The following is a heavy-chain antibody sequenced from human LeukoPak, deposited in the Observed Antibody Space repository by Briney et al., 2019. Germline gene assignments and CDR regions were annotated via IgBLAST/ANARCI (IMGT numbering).Heavy chain of an antibody. V-gene: IGHV1-18*01. CDR3: ARDLYASGWSLYFDY. CDR1: GYTFTSYG. Sequence: GASVKVSCKASGYTFTSYGISWVRQAPGQGLEWMGWISAYNGNTNYAQKLQGRVTMTTDTSTSTAYMELKSLRSDDTAVYYCARDLYASGWSLYFDYWGQGTLVTVSS. J-gene: IGHJ4*02. CDR2: ISAYNGNT. D-gene: IGHD6-19*01.